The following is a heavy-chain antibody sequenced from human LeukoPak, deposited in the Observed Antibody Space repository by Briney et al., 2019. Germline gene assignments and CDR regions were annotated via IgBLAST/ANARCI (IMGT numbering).Heavy chain of an antibody. J-gene: IGHJ6*03. CDR2: ISGSGGST. D-gene: IGHD2-2*01. CDR3: AKSSRDYYYYYMDV. CDR1: GFTFSSYA. Sequence: GGSLRLSCAASGFTFSSYAMSWVRQAPGKGLEWVSAISGSGGSTYYADSVKGRFTISRDNSKNTLYLQMNSLRAEDTAVYYCAKSSRDYYYYYMDVWGKGTTVTVSS. V-gene: IGHV3-23*01.